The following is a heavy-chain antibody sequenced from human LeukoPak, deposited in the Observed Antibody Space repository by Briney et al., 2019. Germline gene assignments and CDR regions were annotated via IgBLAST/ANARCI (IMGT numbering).Heavy chain of an antibody. V-gene: IGHV4-39*01. J-gene: IGHJ4*02. CDR3: ARHRSTTVTTGFGY. CDR2: IYYSGST. D-gene: IGHD4-17*01. Sequence: SETLSLTCTVSGGSISSSSYYWGWIRQPPGKGLEWIGSIYYSGSTYYNPSLKSRVTISVDTSKNQFSLKLSSVTAADTAVYYCARHRSTTVTTGFGYWGQGTLVTVPS. CDR1: GGSISSSSYY.